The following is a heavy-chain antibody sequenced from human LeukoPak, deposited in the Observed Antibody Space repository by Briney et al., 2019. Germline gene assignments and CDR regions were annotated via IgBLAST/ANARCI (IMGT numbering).Heavy chain of an antibody. D-gene: IGHD3-22*01. CDR2: IIPILGIA. CDR1: GGTFSSYA. CDR3: ASLYRTEEYYYDSSGYP. J-gene: IGHJ5*02. V-gene: IGHV1-69*04. Sequence: ASVKVSCKASGGTFSSYAISWVRQAPGQGLDWMGRIIPILGIANYAQKFQGRVTITADKSTSTAYMELSSLRSEDTAVYYCASLYRTEEYYYDSSGYPWGQGTLVTVSS.